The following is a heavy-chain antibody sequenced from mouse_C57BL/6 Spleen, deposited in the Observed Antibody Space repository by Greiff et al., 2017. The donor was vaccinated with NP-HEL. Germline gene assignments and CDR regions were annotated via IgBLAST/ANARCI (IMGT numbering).Heavy chain of an antibody. V-gene: IGHV1-61*01. CDR3: ALYYGAWFAY. J-gene: IGHJ3*01. Sequence: VQLQHPGAELVRPGSSVKLSCKASGYTFTSYWMDWVKQRPGQGLEWIGNIYPSDSETHYNQKFKDKATLTVDKSSSTAYMQLSSLTSEDSAVYYCALYYGAWFAYWGQGTLVTVSA. CDR2: IYPSDSET. CDR1: GYTFTSYW. D-gene: IGHD2-1*01.